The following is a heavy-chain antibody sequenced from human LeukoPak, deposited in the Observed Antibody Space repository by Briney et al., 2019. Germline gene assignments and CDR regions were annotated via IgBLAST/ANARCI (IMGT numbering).Heavy chain of an antibody. J-gene: IGHJ4*02. V-gene: IGHV4-59*01. Sequence: SETLSLTCTVSVGSISSYYWSWIPQPPGKELKWIGYIYYSGSTKYNPSLKRRVTISVDTSKNQFSRKLSSVTAADTAVYYCASDYGSGSYYMFWGQGTLVTVSS. CDR2: IYYSGST. CDR1: VGSISSYY. D-gene: IGHD3-10*01. CDR3: ASDYGSGSYYMF.